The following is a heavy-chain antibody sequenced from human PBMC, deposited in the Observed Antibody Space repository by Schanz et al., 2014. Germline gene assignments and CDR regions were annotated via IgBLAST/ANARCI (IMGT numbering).Heavy chain of an antibody. CDR1: RFTISRNP. Sequence: QAHLVESGGGVVQPGRSLRLSCTGSRFTISRNPIHWVRQAPGKGLERVPIICYETRQFYADCVKGRFTISRDNFKNTLFLQMNSLRAEDTAAYYCARGGSSGYDFSIYYMDVWGKGTTVTVSS. D-gene: IGHD5-12*01. CDR2: ICYETRQ. CDR3: ARGGSSGYDFSIYYMDV. J-gene: IGHJ6*03. V-gene: IGHV3-30-3*01.